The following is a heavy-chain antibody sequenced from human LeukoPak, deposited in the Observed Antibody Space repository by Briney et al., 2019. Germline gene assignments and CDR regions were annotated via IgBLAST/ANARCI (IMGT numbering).Heavy chain of an antibody. D-gene: IGHD3-10*01. Sequence: GGSLGLSCAASGFTFSSYWMSWVRQAPGKGLEWVANIKQDGSEKYYVDSVKGRFTISRDNAKNSLYLQMNSLRAEDTAVYYCARGWAYYYGSGSWDYWGQGTLVTVSS. CDR2: IKQDGSEK. V-gene: IGHV3-7*04. J-gene: IGHJ4*02. CDR1: GFTFSSYW. CDR3: ARGWAYYYGSGSWDY.